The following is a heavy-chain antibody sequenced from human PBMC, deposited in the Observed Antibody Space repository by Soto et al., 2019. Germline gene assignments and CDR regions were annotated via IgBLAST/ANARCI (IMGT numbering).Heavy chain of an antibody. CDR2: IIPIFGTA. CDR1: GGTFSSYA. CDR3: ASSPPRLMAAAGAFPPSFQP. Sequence: ASVKVSCKASGGTFSSYAISWVRQAPGQGLEWMGGIIPIFGTANYAQKFQGRVTITADESTSTAYMELSSLRSEDTAVYYCASSPPRLMAAAGAFPPSFQPGGQGTRVTVPP. D-gene: IGHD6-13*01. V-gene: IGHV1-69*13. J-gene: IGHJ1*01.